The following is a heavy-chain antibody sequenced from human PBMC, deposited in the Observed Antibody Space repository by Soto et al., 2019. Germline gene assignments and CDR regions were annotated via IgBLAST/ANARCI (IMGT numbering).Heavy chain of an antibody. D-gene: IGHD2-15*01. CDR3: VKKSCSHTRCYTGWFFDL. CDR2: ISWNSGDK. CDR1: GFILEDYD. Sequence: GGSLRLSCEASGFILEDYDMHWVRQPPGKGLQWVSGISWNSGDKDYADSVKGRFTISRDNVNNSLDLQMSSLRVEDTATYYCVKKSCSHTRCYTGWFFDLWGRGTLVTVSS. J-gene: IGHJ2*01. V-gene: IGHV3-9*01.